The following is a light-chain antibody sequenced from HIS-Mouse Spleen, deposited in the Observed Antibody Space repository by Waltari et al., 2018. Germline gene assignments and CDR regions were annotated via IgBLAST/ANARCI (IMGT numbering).Light chain of an antibody. CDR2: DVS. CDR3: SSYTSSSFNVV. J-gene: IGLJ2*01. V-gene: IGLV2-14*03. CDR1: SSALGGYNY. Sequence: QSALTQPASVSGSPGQSITISCTGTSSALGGYNYSSWYQQHPGKAPKLMTYDVSNRPSVVSNRFSGSKSGNTASLTISGLQAEDEADYYCSSYTSSSFNVVFGGGTKLTVL.